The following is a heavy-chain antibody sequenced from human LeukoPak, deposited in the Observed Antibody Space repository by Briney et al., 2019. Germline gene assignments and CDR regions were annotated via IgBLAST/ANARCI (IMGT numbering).Heavy chain of an antibody. CDR1: GYSFTSYW. J-gene: IGHJ5*02. V-gene: IGHV5-51*01. D-gene: IGHD2-2*01. Sequence: GESLKISCKGSGYSFTSYWIGWVRQMPGKGLEWMGIIYPGDSDTRYSPSFQGQVTISADKSISTAYLQWSSLKASDTAMYYCARLGCSSTSCYWDWFDPWGQGTLVTVSS. CDR2: IYPGDSDT. CDR3: ARLGCSSTSCYWDWFDP.